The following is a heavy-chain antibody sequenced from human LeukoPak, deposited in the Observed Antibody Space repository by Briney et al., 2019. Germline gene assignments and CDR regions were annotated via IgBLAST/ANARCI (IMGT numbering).Heavy chain of an antibody. CDR1: GFTFRSYG. J-gene: IGHJ6*03. CDR3: AYRYSYGYQHYYYYMDV. V-gene: IGHV3-30*02. CDR2: IRYDGSNK. D-gene: IGHD5-18*01. Sequence: GGSLRLSCAASGFTFRSYGIHWVRQAPGKGLEWVAFIRYDGSNKYYADSVKGRFTISRDNSKNTLYVQMNSLRDEDTAVYYCAYRYSYGYQHYYYYMDVWGKGTTVTVSS.